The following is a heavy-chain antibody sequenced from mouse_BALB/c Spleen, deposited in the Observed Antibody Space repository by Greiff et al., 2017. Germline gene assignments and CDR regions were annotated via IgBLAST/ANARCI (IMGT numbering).Heavy chain of an antibody. CDR2: ISSGSSTI. J-gene: IGHJ4*01. CDR3: ARSRDLYAMDY. V-gene: IGHV5-17*02. Sequence: EVKLMESGGGLVQPGGSRKLSCAASGFTFSSFGMHWVRQAPEKGLEWVAYISSGSSTIYYADTVKGRCTISSDNPKNTLFLQMTSLRSEDTAMYYCARSRDLYAMDYWGQGTSVTVSS. CDR1: GFTFSSFG.